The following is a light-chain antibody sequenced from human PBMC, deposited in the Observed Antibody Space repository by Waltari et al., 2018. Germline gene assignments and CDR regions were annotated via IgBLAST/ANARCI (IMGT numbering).Light chain of an antibody. Sequence: SYVLTQPPSVSVAPGQPARITCGGKNIGSQRVHWSQQKPGQAPVLVVYDNSDRPSGIPERFSGSNSGNTATLTISRVEAGDEADYYCQVWDITSDHFVFGTGTKVTVL. CDR1: NIGSQR. J-gene: IGLJ1*01. CDR3: QVWDITSDHFV. V-gene: IGLV3-21*02. CDR2: DNS.